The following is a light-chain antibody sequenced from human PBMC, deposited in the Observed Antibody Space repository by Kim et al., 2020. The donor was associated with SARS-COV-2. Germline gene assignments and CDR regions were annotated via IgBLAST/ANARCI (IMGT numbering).Light chain of an antibody. V-gene: IGKV1-33*01. CDR1: QDIGSY. J-gene: IGKJ4*01. CDR2: DAS. CDR3: QQYHNLLT. Sequence: LSASLGDRVTITCQASQDIGSYLNWYQQKPGKAPKLLIYDASNLETGVSSRFSGSVSGTHFTFSISNLQPEDVATYFCQQYHNLLTFGGGTKLEI.